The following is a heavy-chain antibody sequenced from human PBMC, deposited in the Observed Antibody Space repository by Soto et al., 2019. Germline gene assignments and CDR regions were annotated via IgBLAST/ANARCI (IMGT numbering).Heavy chain of an antibody. D-gene: IGHD3-16*01. V-gene: IGHV4-4*02. CDR1: GGSISSSNW. CDR3: ARGQRGRNYYYGMDV. Sequence: SETLSLTCAVSGGSISSSNWWSWVRQPPGKGLEWIGEIYHSGSTNYNPSLKSRVTISVDKSKNQFSLKLSSVTAADTAVYYCARGQRGRNYYYGMDVWGQGTTVTVSS. CDR2: IYHSGST. J-gene: IGHJ6*02.